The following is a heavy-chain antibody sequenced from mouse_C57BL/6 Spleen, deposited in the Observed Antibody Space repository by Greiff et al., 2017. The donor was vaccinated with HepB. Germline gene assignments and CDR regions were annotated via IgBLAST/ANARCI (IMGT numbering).Heavy chain of an antibody. J-gene: IGHJ4*01. CDR3: AMGYGSSYDAMDY. V-gene: IGHV1-74*01. CDR1: GYTFTSYW. D-gene: IGHD1-1*01. Sequence: QVQLQQPGAELVKPGASVKVSCKASGYTFTSYWMHWVKQRPGQGLEWIGRIHPSDSDTNYNQKFKGKATLTVDKSSSTAYMQLSSLTSEDSAVYNCAMGYGSSYDAMDYWGQGTSVTVSS. CDR2: IHPSDSDT.